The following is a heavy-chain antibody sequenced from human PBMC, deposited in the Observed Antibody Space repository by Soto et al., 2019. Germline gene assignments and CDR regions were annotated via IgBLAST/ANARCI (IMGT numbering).Heavy chain of an antibody. V-gene: IGHV4-59*01. CDR3: ARGNCSSPNCYSFSGYYGMDV. CDR1: GGSISSNY. D-gene: IGHD2-2*01. Sequence: SETLSLTCTVSGGSISSNYWTWIRQPPGKGLEWIGYVYNSGSTNYNPSLKSRVTISEDTSKSQFSLKVNSMTAADTAVYYCARGNCSSPNCYSFSGYYGMDVWGQGTTVTVSS. J-gene: IGHJ6*02. CDR2: VYNSGST.